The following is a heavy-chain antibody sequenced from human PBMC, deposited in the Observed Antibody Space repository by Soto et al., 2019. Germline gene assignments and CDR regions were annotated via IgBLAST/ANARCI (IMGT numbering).Heavy chain of an antibody. Sequence: QVQLQESGPRLVRPSETLSLTCSVSGASITTHYWSWIRQPPGKGLEWMGYMYSGSNTYNPSLKSLVTISIDTSKNPDTLNLRSVTGADTGVYYGAKHQDGHNSFDYWVPGPLVTVSA. CDR3: AKHQDGHNSFDY. J-gene: IGHJ4*02. CDR2: MYSGSN. D-gene: IGHD2-15*01. CDR1: GASITTHY. V-gene: IGHV4-59*08.